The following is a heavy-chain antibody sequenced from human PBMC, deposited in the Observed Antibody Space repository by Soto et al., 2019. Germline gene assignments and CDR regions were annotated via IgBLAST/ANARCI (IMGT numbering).Heavy chain of an antibody. D-gene: IGHD4-4*01. CDR3: ARDRSLVTPDAFDI. V-gene: IGHV6-1*01. CDR1: GDSVSSNSAA. CDR2: TYYRSKWYN. Sequence: SQTLSLTCAISGDSVSSNSAAWNWIRQSPSRGLEWLGRTYYRSKWYNDYALSVKSRIIINPDTSKNQFSLQLNSVTHEDTAVYYCARDRSLVTPDAFDIWGQGTMVIVS. J-gene: IGHJ3*02.